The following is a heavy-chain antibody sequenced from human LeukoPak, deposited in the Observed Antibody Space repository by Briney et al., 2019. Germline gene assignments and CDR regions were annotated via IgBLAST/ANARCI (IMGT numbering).Heavy chain of an antibody. D-gene: IGHD5-24*01. CDR3: AKTLDGFWPQFDF. CDR2: ISHGGGKE. CDR1: GFPFHDHD. J-gene: IGHJ4*02. Sequence: GGSLRLSCAASGFPFHDHDMYWVRQTPGKGLEWVALISHGGGKEHYAESVKGRFTISRDDSRNTVYLQMSSLRSDDTAIYYCAKTLDGFWPQFDFWGQGALLTVSS. V-gene: IGHV3-30*18.